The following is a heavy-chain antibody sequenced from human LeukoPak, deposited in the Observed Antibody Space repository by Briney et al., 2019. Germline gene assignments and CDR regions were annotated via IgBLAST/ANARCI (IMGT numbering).Heavy chain of an antibody. CDR3: ARDGDSSGYYNDAFDI. D-gene: IGHD3-22*01. J-gene: IGHJ3*02. CDR2: IIPIFGTA. CDR1: GGTFSSYA. V-gene: IGHV1-69*13. Sequence: SVKVSCKASGGTFSSYAISWVRQAPGQGLEWMGGIIPIFGTANYAQKFQGRVTITADESTSTAYMELSSLRSEDTAVYYCARDGDSSGYYNDAFDIWGQGTMVTVSS.